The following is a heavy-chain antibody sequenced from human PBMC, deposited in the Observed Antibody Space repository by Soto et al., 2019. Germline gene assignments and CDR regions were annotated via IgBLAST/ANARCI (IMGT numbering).Heavy chain of an antibody. CDR2: IYYSGST. J-gene: IGHJ4*02. CDR1: GGSISSGGYY. D-gene: IGHD2-21*01. V-gene: IGHV4-31*03. Sequence: PSETLSLTCTVSGGSISSGGYYWSWIRQHPGKGLEWIGYIYYSGSTYYNPSLKSRVTISVDTSKNQFSLKLSSVTAADTAVYYCASLSQFPGSRFDYWGQGTLVTVSS. CDR3: ASLSQFPGSRFDY.